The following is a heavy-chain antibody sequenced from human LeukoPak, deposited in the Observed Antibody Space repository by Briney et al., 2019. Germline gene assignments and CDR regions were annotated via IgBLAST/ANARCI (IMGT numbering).Heavy chain of an antibody. D-gene: IGHD3-16*02. Sequence: GGSLRLSCAASGFTFSSYEMNWVRQAPGKGLEWVSSISSSSSYIYYADSVKGRFTISRDNAKNSLYLQMNSLRAEDTAVYYCARGWQFGGVIGFWGQGTLVTVSS. CDR3: ARGWQFGGVIGF. CDR2: ISSSSSYI. J-gene: IGHJ4*02. CDR1: GFTFSSYE. V-gene: IGHV3-21*01.